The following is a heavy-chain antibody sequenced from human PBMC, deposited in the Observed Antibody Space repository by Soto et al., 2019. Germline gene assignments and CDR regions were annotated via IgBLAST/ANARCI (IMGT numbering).Heavy chain of an antibody. CDR2: INVANGNT. J-gene: IGHJ5*02. Sequence: QAQLVQSGAEEKKPGASVKVSCKASGYIFTSYAMHWVRQAPGQRLEWMGWINVANGNTKYSQNLQGRVTSSRDTAASAAYRELTSLRSEDTAVYYCARDEGFLCTGNSCYYGFGPWGQGTLVTVSS. CDR1: GYIFTSYA. V-gene: IGHV1-3*05. D-gene: IGHD5-12*01. CDR3: ARDEGFLCTGNSCYYGFGP.